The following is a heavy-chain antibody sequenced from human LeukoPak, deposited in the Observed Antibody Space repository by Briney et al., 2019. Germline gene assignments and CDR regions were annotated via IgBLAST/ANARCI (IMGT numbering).Heavy chain of an antibody. CDR1: GFTFDDYA. Sequence: GGSLRLSCAASGFTFDDYAMHWVRQAPGKGLEWVSGISWNSGSIGYADSVKGRFTISRDNAKNSLYLQMSSLRAEDTALYYCASLVGSWGQGTLVTVSS. CDR3: ASLVGS. V-gene: IGHV3-9*01. J-gene: IGHJ5*02. CDR2: ISWNSGSI.